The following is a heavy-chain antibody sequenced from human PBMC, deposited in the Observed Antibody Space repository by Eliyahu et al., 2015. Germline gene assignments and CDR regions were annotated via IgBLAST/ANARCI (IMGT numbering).Heavy chain of an antibody. CDR3: ARGRGTYGPDY. Sequence: QVQLQQWGAGLLKPSETLSLTCAVYGGSFSGYYWSWIRQPPGKGLEWIGEINHSGSTNYNPSLKSRVTISVDTSKNQFSLKLSSVTAADTAVYYCARGRGTYGPDYWGQGTLVTVSS. CDR1: GGSFSGYY. J-gene: IGHJ4*02. V-gene: IGHV4-34*01. D-gene: IGHD1-7*01. CDR2: INHSGST.